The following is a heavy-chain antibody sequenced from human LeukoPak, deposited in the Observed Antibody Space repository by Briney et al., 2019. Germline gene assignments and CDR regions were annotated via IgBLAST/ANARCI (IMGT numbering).Heavy chain of an antibody. J-gene: IGHJ5*02. CDR1: GGSISSGDYY. V-gene: IGHV4-30-4*01. D-gene: IGHD4-23*01. CDR3: ARDRGNPGGAVGWFDP. CDR2: IYYSGST. Sequence: SETLSLTCTVSGGSISSGDYYWSWIRQPPGKGLEWIGYIYYSGSTYYNLSLKSRVTISVDTSKNQFSLKLSSVTAADTAVYYCARDRGNPGGAVGWFDPWGQGTLVTVSS.